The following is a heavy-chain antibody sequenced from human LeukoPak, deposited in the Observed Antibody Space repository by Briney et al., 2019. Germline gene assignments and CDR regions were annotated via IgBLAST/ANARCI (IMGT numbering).Heavy chain of an antibody. CDR3: AKLTPLTYSSSWDFDY. CDR1: GFTFSSYA. Sequence: PGGSLRLSCAASGFTFSSYAMSWVRQAPGKGLEWVSAISGSGGSTYYADSVKGRFTISRDNSKNTLYLQMNSLRAEDTAVYYCAKLTPLTYSSSWDFDYWGQGTLVTVSS. D-gene: IGHD6-13*01. J-gene: IGHJ4*02. V-gene: IGHV3-23*01. CDR2: ISGSGGST.